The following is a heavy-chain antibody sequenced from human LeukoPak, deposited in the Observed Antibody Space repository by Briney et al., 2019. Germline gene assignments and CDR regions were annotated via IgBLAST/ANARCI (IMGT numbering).Heavy chain of an antibody. CDR3: ARDSQYCSSTSCYIWDEPSFDY. CDR2: ISAYNGNT. CDR1: GYTFTSYG. D-gene: IGHD2-2*02. J-gene: IGHJ4*02. Sequence: ASVKVSCKASGYTFTSYGISWVRQAPGQGLEWMGWISAYNGNTNYAQKLQGRVTMTTDTSTSTAYMELRSLRSDDTAVYYCARDSQYCSSTSCYIWDEPSFDYWGQGTLVTVSS. V-gene: IGHV1-18*01.